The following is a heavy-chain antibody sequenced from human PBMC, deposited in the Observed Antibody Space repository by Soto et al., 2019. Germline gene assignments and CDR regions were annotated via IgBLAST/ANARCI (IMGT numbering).Heavy chain of an antibody. CDR3: AKGPRITIFEMDV. V-gene: IGHV3-43*01. J-gene: IGHJ6*02. CDR1: GFTFDDYT. CDR2: ISWDGGST. Sequence: PGGSLRLSCAASGFTFDDYTMHWVRQAPGKGLEWVSLISWDGGSTYYADSVKGRFTISRDNSKNSLYLQMNSLRTEDTALYYCAKGPRITIFEMDVWGQGTTVTVSS. D-gene: IGHD3-3*01.